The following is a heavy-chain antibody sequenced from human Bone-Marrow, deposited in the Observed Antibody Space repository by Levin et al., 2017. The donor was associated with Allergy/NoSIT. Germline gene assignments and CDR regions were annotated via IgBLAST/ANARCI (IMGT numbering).Heavy chain of an antibody. D-gene: IGHD3-16*01. Sequence: GASVKVSCKASGGTFSSYAISWVRQAPGQGLEWMGGIIPIFGTANYAQKFQGRVTITADESTSTAYMELSSLRSEDTAVYYCARDEQSGGYWFDPWGQGTLVTVSS. CDR2: IIPIFGTA. J-gene: IGHJ5*02. CDR3: ARDEQSGGYWFDP. CDR1: GGTFSSYA. V-gene: IGHV1-69*13.